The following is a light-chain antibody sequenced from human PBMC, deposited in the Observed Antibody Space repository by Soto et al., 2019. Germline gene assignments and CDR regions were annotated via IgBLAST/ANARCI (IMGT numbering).Light chain of an antibody. CDR3: QHYKMYSPWT. CDR1: QSISRY. V-gene: IGKV1-39*01. CDR2: AAS. J-gene: IGKJ1*01. Sequence: DIQMTQSPSSLSASVGNRVTTTCRASQSISRYLNWYQQKPGKAPKLLICAASSLQRGVPSRFSGSGSGTDFTLTISNLQPDDFATYYCQHYKMYSPWTFGQGTKVDI.